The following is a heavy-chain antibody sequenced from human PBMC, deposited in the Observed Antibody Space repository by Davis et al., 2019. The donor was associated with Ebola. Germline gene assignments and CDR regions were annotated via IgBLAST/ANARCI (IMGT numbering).Heavy chain of an antibody. D-gene: IGHD2-8*01. CDR2: IKQDGSEK. J-gene: IGHJ4*02. V-gene: IGHV3-7*03. Sequence: GESLKISCAASGFTFSSYWMSWVRQAPGKGLEWVAHIKQDGSEKYYVDSVKGRFTISRDNAKNSLYLQMNSLRAEDAAVYYCARDLGHCSNGVCYTRLDYWGQGTLVTVSS. CDR3: ARDLGHCSNGVCYTRLDY. CDR1: GFTFSSYW.